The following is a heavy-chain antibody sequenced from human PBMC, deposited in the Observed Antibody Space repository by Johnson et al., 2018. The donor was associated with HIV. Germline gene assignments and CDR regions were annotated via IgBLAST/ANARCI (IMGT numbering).Heavy chain of an antibody. Sequence: VQLVESGGGVVQPGRSLRLSCAASGFTFSSYGMHWVRQAPGKGLEWVANIKQDGSEKYYVDSVKGRFTISRDNSKNTLYLQMNSLRAEDTAVYYCAKVGGTTILRDAFDIWGQGTMVTVSS. J-gene: IGHJ3*02. V-gene: IGHV3-7*01. CDR1: GFTFSSYG. CDR3: AKVGGTTILRDAFDI. CDR2: IKQDGSEK. D-gene: IGHD1-1*01.